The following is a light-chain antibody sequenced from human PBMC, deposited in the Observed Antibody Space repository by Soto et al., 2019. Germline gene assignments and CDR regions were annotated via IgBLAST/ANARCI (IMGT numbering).Light chain of an antibody. CDR2: AAS. CDR1: QSISSY. Sequence: DIQMTQSPSSLSASVGNRVTITCRASQSISSYLNWYQQKPGKAPKLLIYAASSLQSGVPSRFSGSGSGTDFTLTISSLQREDFATYYCQQSYSTPPDTFGQGTKLEIK. CDR3: QQSYSTPPDT. V-gene: IGKV1-39*01. J-gene: IGKJ2*01.